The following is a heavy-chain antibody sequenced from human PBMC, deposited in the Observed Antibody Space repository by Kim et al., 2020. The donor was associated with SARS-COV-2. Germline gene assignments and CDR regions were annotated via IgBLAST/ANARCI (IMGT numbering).Heavy chain of an antibody. CDR3: ARDLFPVYDYVWGSYRYTGYFDY. D-gene: IGHD3-16*02. V-gene: IGHV3-11*04. Sequence: GGSLRLSCAASGFTFSDYYMSWIRQAPGKGLEWVSYISSSGSTIYYADSVKGRFTISRDNAKNSLYLQMNSLRAEDTAVYYCARDLFPVYDYVWGSYRYTGYFDYWGQGTLVTVSS. CDR2: ISSSGSTI. J-gene: IGHJ4*02. CDR1: GFTFSDYY.